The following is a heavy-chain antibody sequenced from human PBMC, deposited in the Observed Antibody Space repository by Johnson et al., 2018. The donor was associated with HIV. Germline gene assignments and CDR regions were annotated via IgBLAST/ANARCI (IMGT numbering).Heavy chain of an antibody. CDR3: ARDRDYYDSLDAFDI. J-gene: IGHJ3*02. D-gene: IGHD3-22*01. V-gene: IGHV3-30-3*01. Sequence: QVQVVESGGGVVQPGRSLRLSCAASGFTFSSYAMHWVRQAPGKGLEWVAVISYDGSNKYYADSVKGRFTISRDNSKNTLYLQMNSLRAEDTAVYYCARDRDYYDSLDAFDIWGQGTMVTVSS. CDR1: GFTFSSYA. CDR2: ISYDGSNK.